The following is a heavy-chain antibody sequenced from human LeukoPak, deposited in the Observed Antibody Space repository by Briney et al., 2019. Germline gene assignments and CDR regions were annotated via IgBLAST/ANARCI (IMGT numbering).Heavy chain of an antibody. V-gene: IGHV4-4*07. J-gene: IGHJ3*02. CDR2: IYKSGSI. Sequence: SETLSLTCTVSGDSTNNYYWSWIRQPAGKGLEWIGRIYKSGSIDYNPSLRSRVTMSLDMSKNQFSLKLNSVTAADTAVYYCARDCSGATCYSGAFDIWGQGTMVTVSS. CDR3: ARDCSGATCYSGAFDI. D-gene: IGHD2-15*01. CDR1: GDSTNNYY.